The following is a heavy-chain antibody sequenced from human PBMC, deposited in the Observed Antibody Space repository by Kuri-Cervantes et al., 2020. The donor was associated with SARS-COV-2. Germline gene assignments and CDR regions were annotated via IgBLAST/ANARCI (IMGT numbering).Heavy chain of an antibody. CDR1: GGSISSGDYY. D-gene: IGHD6-19*01. V-gene: IGHV4-61*08. J-gene: IGHJ4*02. CDR2: IYYSGST. Sequence: SETLSLTCTVSGGSISSGDYYWSWIRQPPGKGLEWIGYIYYSGSTNYNPSLKSRVTISVDTSKNQFSLKLSSVTAADTAVYYCARAPSRGQWLVKYYFDYWGQGTLVTVSS. CDR3: ARAPSRGQWLVKYYFDY.